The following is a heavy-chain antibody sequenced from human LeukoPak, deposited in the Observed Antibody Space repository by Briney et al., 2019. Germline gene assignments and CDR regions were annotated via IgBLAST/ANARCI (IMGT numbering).Heavy chain of an antibody. CDR2: IKSDGSTT. D-gene: IGHD6-13*01. J-gene: IGHJ5*02. CDR3: ARDAPQVPAAGVLAS. CDR1: KFTFSSYW. V-gene: IGHV3-74*01. Sequence: GGSLRLSCAASKFTFSSYWMHWVRQAPGKGLVWVSRIKSDGSTTYYADSVKGRFTISRDNAKNTLYLQMNGLRTEDTAMYYCARDAPQVPAAGVLASWGQGTLVIVSS.